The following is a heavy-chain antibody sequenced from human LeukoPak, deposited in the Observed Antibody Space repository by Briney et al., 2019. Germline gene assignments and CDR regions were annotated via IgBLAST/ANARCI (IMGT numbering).Heavy chain of an antibody. CDR3: AKAFYGDYDAFDI. Sequence: PGRSLRLSCAASGLTFSSYGMHWVRQAPGKGLEWVAVISYDGSNKYYADSVKGRFTISRDNSKNTLYLQMNSLRAEDTAVYYCAKAFYGDYDAFDIWGQGTMVTVSS. V-gene: IGHV3-30*18. J-gene: IGHJ3*02. D-gene: IGHD4-17*01. CDR2: ISYDGSNK. CDR1: GLTFSSYG.